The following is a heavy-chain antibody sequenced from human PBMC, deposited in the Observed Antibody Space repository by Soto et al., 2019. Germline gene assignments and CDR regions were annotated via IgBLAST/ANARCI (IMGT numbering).Heavy chain of an antibody. CDR1: GGSINSNYYY. Sequence: PSETLSPTCTVSGGSINSNYYYGARIRQSPGKGLEWIGSIYYSGYIYDNASLKSRVTMSLDTSKNQVSLKLSSVTDADKAVYYCARQVGSGSYADWFFDVWGRGTPVTVS. D-gene: IGHD3-10*01. CDR3: ARQVGSGSYADWFFDV. V-gene: IGHV4-39*01. CDR2: IYYSGYI. J-gene: IGHJ2*01.